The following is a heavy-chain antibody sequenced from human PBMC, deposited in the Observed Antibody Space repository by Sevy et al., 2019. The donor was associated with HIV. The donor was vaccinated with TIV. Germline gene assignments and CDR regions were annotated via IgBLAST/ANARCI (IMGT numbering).Heavy chain of an antibody. Sequence: GGSLRLSCAASGFSFSWYWMSWVRQTPEKGLEWVANIRQDGSEKNYVDSVKGRFTISRDNAKNTLYLQMNSLRAEDTAVYYCARDRPLYYYGSGGYKDVWGQGTTVTVSS. CDR2: IRQDGSEK. J-gene: IGHJ6*02. V-gene: IGHV3-7*01. CDR3: ARDRPLYYYGSGGYKDV. D-gene: IGHD3-10*01. CDR1: GFSFSWYW.